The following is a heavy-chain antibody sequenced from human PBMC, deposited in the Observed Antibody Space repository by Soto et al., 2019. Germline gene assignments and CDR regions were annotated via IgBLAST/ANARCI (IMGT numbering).Heavy chain of an antibody. CDR1: GFIFSSYA. J-gene: IGHJ4*02. V-gene: IGHV3-64D*08. CDR2: ISSSGDNT. CDR3: LRGGFAIQLWPLDY. Sequence: GGSLRLSCSASGFIFSSYAMHWVRQAPGKGLEYVSAISSSGDNTYYGDSVKGRFTISRDSSKNTLYLQMSSLRTEDTAVYYCLRGGFAIQLWPLDYWGQGTLVTVSS. D-gene: IGHD5-18*01.